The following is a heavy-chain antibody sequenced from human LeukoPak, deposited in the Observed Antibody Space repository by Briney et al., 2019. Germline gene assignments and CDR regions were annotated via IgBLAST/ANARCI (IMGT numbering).Heavy chain of an antibody. J-gene: IGHJ4*02. D-gene: IGHD6-13*01. Sequence: GGSLRLSCAASGFTFSSYWMSWVRQAPGKGLEWVANIKQDGSEKYYVDSVKGRITISRDNAKNSLYLQMNSLRAEDTAVYYCARGTIAAAGYYYFDYWGQGTQVTVSS. CDR3: ARGTIAAAGYYYFDY. CDR1: GFTFSSYW. V-gene: IGHV3-7*04. CDR2: IKQDGSEK.